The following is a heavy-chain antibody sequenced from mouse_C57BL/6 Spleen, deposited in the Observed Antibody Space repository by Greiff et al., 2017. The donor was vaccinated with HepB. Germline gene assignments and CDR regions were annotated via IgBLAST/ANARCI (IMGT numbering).Heavy chain of an antibody. CDR1: GFTFSSYA. J-gene: IGHJ4*01. CDR2: ISSGGDYI. Sequence: EVKVVESGEGLVKSGGSLKLPCAASGFTFSSYAMSWVRQTPETRLARVAYISSGGDYIYYADTVKGRFTISRDNARNTLYLQLSSLKSEDTAMYYCTRTLTTVYAMDYWSKGTSVTVAS. V-gene: IGHV5-9-1*02. CDR3: TRTLTTVYAMDY. D-gene: IGHD1-1*01.